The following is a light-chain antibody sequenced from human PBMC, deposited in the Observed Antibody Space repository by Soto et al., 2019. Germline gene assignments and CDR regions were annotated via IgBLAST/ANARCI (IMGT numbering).Light chain of an antibody. CDR3: QQYKNFWT. V-gene: IGKV3-15*01. Sequence: EIVMTQSPATLSVSPGDRATLSCRASQSVNSNLAWYQQKPGQAPRLVIYGASARATGIPARFSGSGSGTEFTLTVSSLQSEDFAVYYGQQYKNFWTFGQGTKVEIK. J-gene: IGKJ1*01. CDR1: QSVNSN. CDR2: GAS.